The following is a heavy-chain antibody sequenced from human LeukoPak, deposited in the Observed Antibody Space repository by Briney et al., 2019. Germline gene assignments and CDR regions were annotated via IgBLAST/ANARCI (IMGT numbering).Heavy chain of an antibody. CDR2: IRYDGSDK. CDR1: GFTFNTFG. J-gene: IGHJ4*02. D-gene: IGHD3-22*01. V-gene: IGHV3-30*02. CDR3: ARYDDSSGYYSFDY. Sequence: QPGGSLRLSCAASGFTFNTFGLHWVRQAPGKGLEWVAFIRYDGSDKYYADSVKGRFAISRDNAKNSLYLQMNSLRADDTAVYYCARYDDSSGYYSFDYWGQGTLVTVSS.